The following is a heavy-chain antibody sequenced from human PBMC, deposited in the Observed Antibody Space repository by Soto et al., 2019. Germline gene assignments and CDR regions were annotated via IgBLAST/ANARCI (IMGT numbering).Heavy chain of an antibody. Sequence: ASVKVSCKASGGTFSSYTISWVRQAPGQGLEWMGRIIPILGIANYAQKFQGRVTITADKSTSTAYMELSSLRSEDTAVYYCARDYEQNYDFWSGYYADYYYYYMDVWGKGTTVTVSS. CDR1: GGTFSSYT. V-gene: IGHV1-69*04. D-gene: IGHD3-3*01. J-gene: IGHJ6*03. CDR3: ARDYEQNYDFWSGYYADYYYYYMDV. CDR2: IIPILGIA.